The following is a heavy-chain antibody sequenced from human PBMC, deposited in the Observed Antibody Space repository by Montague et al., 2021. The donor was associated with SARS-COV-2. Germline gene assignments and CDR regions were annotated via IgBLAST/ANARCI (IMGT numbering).Heavy chain of an antibody. CDR2: IYYSGST. D-gene: IGHD2-8*01. V-gene: IGHV4-39*01. CDR1: GGSISSSSYY. J-gene: IGHJ4*02. CDR3: ARLRGRGMVLVGPYYFDY. Sequence: SETLSLTCTVSGGSISSSSYYWGWIRQPPGKELEWIGSIYYSGSTYYNPSLKSRVTISVDTSKNQFSLKLSSVTAADTAVYYCARLRGRGMVLVGPYYFDYWGQGTLVTVSS.